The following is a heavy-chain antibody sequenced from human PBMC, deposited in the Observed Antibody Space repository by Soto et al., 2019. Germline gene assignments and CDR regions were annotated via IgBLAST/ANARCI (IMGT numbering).Heavy chain of an antibody. CDR3: ASHDRRVRDYYYGMHV. Sequence: ASVKVSCKPSAYTFTSYDISWLRQAPGQGREWMRGINAYNGNTNYAQKLQARVSMTTDTSTSTAYTELRSLRSDDTALYYCASHDRRVRDYYYGMHVWGQGTTVTVSS. V-gene: IGHV1-18*01. J-gene: IGHJ6*02. CDR2: INAYNGNT. CDR1: AYTFTSYD. D-gene: IGHD3-10*01.